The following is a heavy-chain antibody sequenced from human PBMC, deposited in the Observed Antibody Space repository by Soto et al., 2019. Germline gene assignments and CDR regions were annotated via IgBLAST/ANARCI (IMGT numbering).Heavy chain of an antibody. J-gene: IGHJ6*03. Sequence: GWSLRLSCAASGFTFSSYAMSWVRQAPGKGLEWVSAISGSGGSTYYADSVKGRFTISRDNSKNTLYLQMNSLRAEDTAVYYCARRIVGGLYYYYYMDVWGKGTTVTVSS. D-gene: IGHD1-26*01. CDR2: ISGSGGST. V-gene: IGHV3-23*01. CDR3: ARRIVGGLYYYYYMDV. CDR1: GFTFSSYA.